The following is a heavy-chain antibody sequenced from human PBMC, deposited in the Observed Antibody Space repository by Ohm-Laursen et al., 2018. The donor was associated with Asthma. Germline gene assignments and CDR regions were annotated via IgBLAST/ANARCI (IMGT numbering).Heavy chain of an antibody. Sequence: SLRLSCAAYGFSLTRYAMSWVRQAPGKGLEWVSAISGSGGSTYYADSVKGRFTISRDNSKNTLYLQMNSLRAEDTAVYYCARERSERGYYDSSGYFDYWGQGTLVTVSS. CDR1: GFSLTRYA. J-gene: IGHJ4*02. CDR2: ISGSGGST. V-gene: IGHV3-23*01. D-gene: IGHD3-22*01. CDR3: ARERSERGYYDSSGYFDY.